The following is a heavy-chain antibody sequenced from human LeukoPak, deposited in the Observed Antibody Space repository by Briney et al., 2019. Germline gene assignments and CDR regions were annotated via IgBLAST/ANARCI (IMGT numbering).Heavy chain of an antibody. Sequence: ASVKVSCKASGYTFTSYGISWVRQAPGQGLEWMGWISAYNGNINYAQKFQGRLTMTTDTSTNIAYMELRSLRSDDTAVYYCARDKGLERGSDSWGQGTLVTVSS. CDR3: ARDKGLERGSDS. CDR1: GYTFTSYG. D-gene: IGHD1-1*01. J-gene: IGHJ4*02. CDR2: ISAYNGNI. V-gene: IGHV1-18*01.